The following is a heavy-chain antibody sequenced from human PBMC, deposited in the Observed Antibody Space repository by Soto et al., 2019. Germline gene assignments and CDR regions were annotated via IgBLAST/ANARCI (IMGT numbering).Heavy chain of an antibody. Sequence: ASVKVSCKASGYTFTSYDINWVRQATGQGLEWMGWMNPNSGNTGYAQKFQGRVTMTRNTSISTAYMELSSLRSEDTAVYYCARGSRGHDFWSGYYYQPVFDYWGQGTLVTVS. CDR2: MNPNSGNT. J-gene: IGHJ4*02. V-gene: IGHV1-8*01. CDR1: GYTFTSYD. CDR3: ARGSRGHDFWSGYYYQPVFDY. D-gene: IGHD3-3*01.